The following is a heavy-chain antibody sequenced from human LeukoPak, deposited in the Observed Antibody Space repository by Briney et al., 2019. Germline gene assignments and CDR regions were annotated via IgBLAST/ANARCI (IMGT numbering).Heavy chain of an antibody. CDR2: IRYDAITQ. CDR3: AREGWGSGWYFDY. Sequence: PGGSLRLPCAASGFTFSNYGMHWVRQAPGKGLKWVAFIRYDAITQYYSDSVKGRFTISRDNSKNSLYLQMNSLRAEDTAVYYCAREGWGSGWYFDYWGQGTLVTVSS. J-gene: IGHJ4*02. CDR1: GFTFSNYG. D-gene: IGHD6-13*01. V-gene: IGHV3-30*02.